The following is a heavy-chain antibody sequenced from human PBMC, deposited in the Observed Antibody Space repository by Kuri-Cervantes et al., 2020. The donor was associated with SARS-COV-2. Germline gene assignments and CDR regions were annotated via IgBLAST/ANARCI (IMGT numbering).Heavy chain of an antibody. CDR1: GGPFSSYP. J-gene: IGHJ6*02. D-gene: IGHD1-26*01. CDR3: ARGTVGSYLRANYYYGMDV. CDR2: IIPIFGTA. Sequence: SGKVSCKASGGPFSSYPISWVRQAPGQGLQWMGGIIPIFGTANYAQKFQGRVTITADKSTSTIYLELSSLRSEDTAVYYCARGTVGSYLRANYYYGMDVWGQGTTVTVSS. V-gene: IGHV1-69*06.